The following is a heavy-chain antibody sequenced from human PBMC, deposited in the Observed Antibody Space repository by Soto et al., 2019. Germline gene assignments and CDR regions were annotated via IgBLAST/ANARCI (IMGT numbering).Heavy chain of an antibody. CDR1: GGSMNNYY. CDR3: ARGGDRRGYEFDY. CDR2: ISYSGST. V-gene: IGHV4-59*01. D-gene: IGHD3-22*01. J-gene: IGHJ4*02. Sequence: QVQLQESGPGLVKPSETLSLTCTVSGGSMNNYYWTWIRQPPGKGLEWIAYISYSGSTKYNPSLRSRVTISVDTSKNQFSLKLSSVTAADTAVYFCARGGDRRGYEFDYWGQGTLVTVSS.